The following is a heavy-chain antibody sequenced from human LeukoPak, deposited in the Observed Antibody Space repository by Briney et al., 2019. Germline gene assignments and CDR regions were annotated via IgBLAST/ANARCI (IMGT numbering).Heavy chain of an antibody. CDR3: ATVFGY. Sequence: GGSLTLSCAVSGFTLSSDWMHWVRQAPGKGLEWVSRMNQDGSDTSYADSVKGRFAISRDNAKNTVYLQMNSLRAEDSAVYYCATVFGYWGQGTLVTVSS. CDR2: MNQDGSDT. J-gene: IGHJ4*02. CDR1: GFTLSSDW. V-gene: IGHV3-74*01.